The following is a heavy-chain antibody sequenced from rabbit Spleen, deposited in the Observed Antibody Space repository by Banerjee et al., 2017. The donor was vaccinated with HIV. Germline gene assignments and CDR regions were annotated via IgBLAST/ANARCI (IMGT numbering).Heavy chain of an antibody. J-gene: IGHJ4*01. V-gene: IGHV1S45*01. CDR2: IYNDDGNT. CDR1: GFTISSGHW. Sequence: QEQLEESGGDLVKPGASLTLTCTASGFTISSGHWMCWVRQAPGKGLEWIACIYNDDGNTYYASWVNGRFTISKTSSTTVTLQMTSLTAADTATYFCARERDWHWNLWGPGTLVTVS. D-gene: IGHD7-1*01. CDR3: ARERDWHWNL.